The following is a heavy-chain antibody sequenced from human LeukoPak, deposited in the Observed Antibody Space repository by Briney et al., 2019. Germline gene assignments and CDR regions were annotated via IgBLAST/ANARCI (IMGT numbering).Heavy chain of an antibody. Sequence: GASVKVSCKASGYTFSNYAITWVRQAPGQGLEWMGWISDCNGNTNYAQKFQGRVTMTTDTSTSTAYMELRSLRSDDTAVYYCARGDYYDSSGYFPGMNYWGQGTLVTVSS. V-gene: IGHV1-18*01. CDR3: ARGDYYDSSGYFPGMNY. CDR2: ISDCNGNT. CDR1: GYTFSNYA. J-gene: IGHJ4*02. D-gene: IGHD3-22*01.